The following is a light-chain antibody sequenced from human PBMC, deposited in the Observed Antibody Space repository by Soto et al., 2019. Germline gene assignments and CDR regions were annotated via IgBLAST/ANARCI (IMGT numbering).Light chain of an antibody. CDR3: QQYKT. V-gene: IGKV3-20*01. J-gene: IGKJ1*01. Sequence: PVTLSLSPRERATLSCRARQRVSSNLAWYEQKPGQAPRLFIYDAFSRATGIPDRFSASGTGTDFTLTISRLEPEDSAVYYCQQYKTFGQGTKVDIK. CDR2: DAF. CDR1: QRVSSN.